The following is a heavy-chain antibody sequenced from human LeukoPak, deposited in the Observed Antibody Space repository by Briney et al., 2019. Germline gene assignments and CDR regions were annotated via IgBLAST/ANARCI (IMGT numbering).Heavy chain of an antibody. V-gene: IGHV4-59*01. CDR3: ARDRGFGELLPPSYYYGMDV. Sequence: SETLSLTCTVSGGSISSYYWSWIRQPPGKGLEWIGYIYYSGSTNYNPSLKSRVTISVDTSKNQFSLKLSSVTAADTAVYYCARDRGFGELLPPSYYYGMDVWGQGTTVTVSS. CDR1: GGSISSYY. D-gene: IGHD3-10*01. CDR2: IYYSGST. J-gene: IGHJ6*02.